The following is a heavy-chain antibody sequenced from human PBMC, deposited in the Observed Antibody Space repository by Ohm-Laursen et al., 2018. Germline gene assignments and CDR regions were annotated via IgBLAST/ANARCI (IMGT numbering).Heavy chain of an antibody. Sequence: SLRLSCAASGFSFDDYAMHWVRQAPGKGLEWVSGISWNSVTIVYADSVKGRFTISRDNANSSLFLQMTSLRAEDTALYYCVKERSKVTNEGFDYWGQGTLVTVSS. CDR1: GFSFDDYA. CDR2: ISWNSVTI. J-gene: IGHJ4*02. V-gene: IGHV3-9*01. D-gene: IGHD1-1*01. CDR3: VKERSKVTNEGFDY.